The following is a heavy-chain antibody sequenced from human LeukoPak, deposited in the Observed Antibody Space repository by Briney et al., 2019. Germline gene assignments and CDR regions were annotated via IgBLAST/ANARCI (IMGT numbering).Heavy chain of an antibody. V-gene: IGHV4-30-4*01. CDR3: ARDFFGLGGIDY. J-gene: IGHJ4*02. D-gene: IGHD3-16*01. CDR2: IYYRGGT. CDR1: GDSLSSGDYY. Sequence: PSETLSLTCTVSGDSLSSGDYYWSCIRQPPGKGLEWIGLIYYRGGTSYNPSLKSRLTISVDTSENRFSLRLDSVTAADTAVYYCARDFFGLGGIDYWGQGALVIVSS.